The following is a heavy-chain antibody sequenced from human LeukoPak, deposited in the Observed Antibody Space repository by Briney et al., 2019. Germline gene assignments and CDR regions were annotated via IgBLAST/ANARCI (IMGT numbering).Heavy chain of an antibody. D-gene: IGHD3-22*01. Sequence: GGSLRLSCAASGFTFSDHYMDWVRQAPGKGLEWVARTRNKANSYTTEYAASVKGRFTISRDDSKNSLYLQMNSLKTEDTAVYYCSRYYYDSSDYRAFDYWGQGTLVTVSS. V-gene: IGHV3-72*01. CDR3: SRYYYDSSDYRAFDY. CDR2: TRNKANSYTT. CDR1: GFTFSDHY. J-gene: IGHJ4*02.